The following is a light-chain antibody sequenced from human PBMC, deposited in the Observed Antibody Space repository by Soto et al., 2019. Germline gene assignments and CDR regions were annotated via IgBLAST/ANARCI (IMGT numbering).Light chain of an antibody. CDR3: QQCYSTPPS. J-gene: IGKJ1*01. V-gene: IGKV4-1*01. CDR2: WAS. CDR1: QSVLYSSNNKNY. Sequence: DIVMTQSPDSLAVSLGERATINCKSSQSVLYSSNNKNYLAWYQQKPGQPPKLLIYWASTRDSGVPARFSGSESGTDFTLTIRSLQVKDVAVYYYQQCYSTPPSFSQGTKVDIK.